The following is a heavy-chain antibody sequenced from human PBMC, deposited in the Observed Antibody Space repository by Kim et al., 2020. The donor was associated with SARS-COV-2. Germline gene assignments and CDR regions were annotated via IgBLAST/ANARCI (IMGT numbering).Heavy chain of an antibody. J-gene: IGHJ4*02. CDR1: GFSFTRYG. CDR3: ARLGSGTWSNLDY. Sequence: GGSLRLSCAASGFSFTRYGLHWVRQAPGKGLEWVAIIWSDGSNKYHADSVKGRLTISRDDSKSTPYLQMNSLRVDDSAVYFCARLGSGTWSNLDYWGQG. D-gene: IGHD2-15*01. CDR2: IWSDGSNK. V-gene: IGHV3-33*01.